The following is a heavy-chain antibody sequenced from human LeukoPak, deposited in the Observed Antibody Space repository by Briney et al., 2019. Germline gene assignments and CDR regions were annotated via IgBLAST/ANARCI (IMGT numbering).Heavy chain of an antibody. V-gene: IGHV1-2*02. Sequence: ASVKVSCKASRYTFTGYYMHWVRQAPGQGLEWMGWINPNSGGTNYAQKFQGRVTMTRNTSISTAYMELSSLRSEDTAVYYCARVGGHYGMDVWGQGTTVTVSS. CDR2: INPNSGGT. CDR3: ARVGGHYGMDV. CDR1: RYTFTGYY. D-gene: IGHD1-26*01. J-gene: IGHJ6*02.